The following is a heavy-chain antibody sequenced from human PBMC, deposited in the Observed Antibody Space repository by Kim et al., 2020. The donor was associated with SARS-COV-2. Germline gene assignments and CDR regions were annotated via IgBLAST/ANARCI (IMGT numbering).Heavy chain of an antibody. CDR1: GGSISSSSYY. CDR3: ARHIPGHSSSWFGSHSSHP. CDR2: IYYSGST. J-gene: IGHJ5*02. Sequence: SETLSLTCTVSGGSISSSSYYWGWIRQPPGKGLEWIGSIYYSGSTYYNPSLKSRVTISVDTSKNQFSLKLSSVTAADTAVYYCARHIPGHSSSWFGSHSSHPGGQGTLVTVSS. D-gene: IGHD6-13*01. V-gene: IGHV4-39*01.